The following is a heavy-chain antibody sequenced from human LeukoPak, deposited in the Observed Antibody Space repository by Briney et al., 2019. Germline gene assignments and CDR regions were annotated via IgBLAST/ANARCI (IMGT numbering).Heavy chain of an antibody. D-gene: IGHD6-13*01. CDR1: GDSISRYY. CDR3: ARHSMLSSTYFGVSDT. J-gene: IGHJ3*02. Sequence: SETLSLTCSVSGDSISRYYWNWIRQPAGRGLEWIGRIFTGGFINYNPSLSSRVTVSLDTSQNQVSLKLTSVTAADTAVYYCARHSMLSSTYFGVSDTWGQGTTVTVSS. CDR2: IFTGGFI. V-gene: IGHV4-4*07.